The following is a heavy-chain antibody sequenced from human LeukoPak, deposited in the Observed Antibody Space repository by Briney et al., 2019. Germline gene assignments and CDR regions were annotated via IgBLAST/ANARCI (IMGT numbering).Heavy chain of an antibody. CDR3: AKGGGSYYEELDY. Sequence: GGSLRLSCAASGFTFSSYGMSWVRQAPGKGLEWVSAISGSGGSTYYADSVKGRFTISRDNSKNTLYLQMNSLRAEDTAVYYCAKGGGSYYEELDYWGQGTLVTVSS. J-gene: IGHJ4*02. CDR2: ISGSGGST. V-gene: IGHV3-23*01. D-gene: IGHD1-26*01. CDR1: GFTFSSYG.